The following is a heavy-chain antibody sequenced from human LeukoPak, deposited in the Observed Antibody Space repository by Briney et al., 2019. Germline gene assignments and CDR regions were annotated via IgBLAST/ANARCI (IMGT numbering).Heavy chain of an antibody. CDR3: ARDPAHKGSDAFDI. D-gene: IGHD3-10*01. V-gene: IGHV3-30-3*01. Sequence: GGSLRLSCAASGFTFSDYYMSWIRQAPGKGLEWVAVISYDGSNKYYADSVKGRFTISRDNSKNTLYLQMNSLRAEDTAVYYCARDPAHKGSDAFDIWGQGTMVTVSS. J-gene: IGHJ3*02. CDR1: GFTFSDYY. CDR2: ISYDGSNK.